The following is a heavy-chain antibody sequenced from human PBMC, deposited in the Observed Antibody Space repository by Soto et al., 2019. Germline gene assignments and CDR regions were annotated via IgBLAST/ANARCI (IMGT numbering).Heavy chain of an antibody. D-gene: IGHD3-10*01. V-gene: IGHV3-7*01. Sequence: GGSLRLSCAASGFTFSSYWMSWVRQAPGKGLEWVANIKQDGSGKYYVDSVKGRFTISRDNAKNSLYLQMNSLRAEDTAVYYCARDLYRSSSHYYGSELDAWGQGILVTVS. J-gene: IGHJ5*02. CDR3: ARDLYRSSSHYYGSELDA. CDR2: IKQDGSGK. CDR1: GFTFSSYW.